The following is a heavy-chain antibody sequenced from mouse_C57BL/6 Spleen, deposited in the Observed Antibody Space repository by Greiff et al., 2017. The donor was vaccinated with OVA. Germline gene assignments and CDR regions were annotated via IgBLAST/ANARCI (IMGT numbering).Heavy chain of an antibody. CDR2: ISNGGGST. Sequence: EVKLMESGGGLVQPGGSLKLSCAASGFTFSDYYMYWVRQTPEKRLEWVAYISNGGGSTYYPDTVKGRFTISRDNAKNTLYLQMSRLKSEDTAMYYCARGSYAMDYWGQGTSVTVSS. V-gene: IGHV5-12*01. J-gene: IGHJ4*01. CDR3: ARGSYAMDY. CDR1: GFTFSDYY.